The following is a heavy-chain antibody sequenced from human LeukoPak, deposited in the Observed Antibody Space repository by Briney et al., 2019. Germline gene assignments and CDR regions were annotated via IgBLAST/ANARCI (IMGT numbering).Heavy chain of an antibody. Sequence: GGSLRLSRAASGFTFSSYSMNWVRQAPGKGLEWVSSISSSSSYIYYADSVKGRFTISRDNAKNSLYLQMNSLRAEDTAVYYCARDKVSSWYLAYYYYGMVGWGQGRTVSLS. J-gene: IGHJ6*02. D-gene: IGHD6-13*01. CDR1: GFTFSSYS. CDR3: ARDKVSSWYLAYYYYGMVG. V-gene: IGHV3-21*01. CDR2: ISSSSSYI.